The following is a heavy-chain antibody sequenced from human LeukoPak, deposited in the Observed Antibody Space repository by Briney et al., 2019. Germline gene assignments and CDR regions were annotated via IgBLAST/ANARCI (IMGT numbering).Heavy chain of an antibody. J-gene: IGHJ4*02. CDR2: INPSGGST. V-gene: IGHV1-46*01. CDR1: GYTFTSYY. CDR3: ARIPHPSGPFDY. Sequence: GASVKVSCKASGYTFTSYYLHWVRQAPGQGLEWMGVINPSGGSTTYARKFQGRVTMTKDMSTSTVYMELSSLRSEDTAVYYCARIPHPSGPFDYWGQGTLVTVSS. D-gene: IGHD6-25*01.